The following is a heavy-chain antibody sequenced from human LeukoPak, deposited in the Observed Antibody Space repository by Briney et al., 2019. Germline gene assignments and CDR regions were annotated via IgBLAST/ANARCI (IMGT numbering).Heavy chain of an antibody. D-gene: IGHD3-9*01. CDR1: GGSISNRNYH. CDR2: ICSSGSA. Sequence: SETLSLTCTVSGGSISNRNYHWGWIRQPPGKGLEWIGSICSSGSAYYNPSLKSRVTISVDTSKNQFSLKLSSVTAADTAVYYCARGQLAYYDILTGFPARYYFDYWGQGTLVTVSS. V-gene: IGHV4-39*07. J-gene: IGHJ4*02. CDR3: ARGQLAYYDILTGFPARYYFDY.